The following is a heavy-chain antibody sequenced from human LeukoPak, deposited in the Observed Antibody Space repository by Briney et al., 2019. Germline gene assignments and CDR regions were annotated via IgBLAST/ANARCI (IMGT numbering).Heavy chain of an antibody. D-gene: IGHD4-23*01. CDR3: ARGLHGGNSDAFDI. Sequence: SETLSLTCTVSGGSISSSSYYWGWIRQPPGKGLEWIGSIYYSGSTYYNPSLKSRVTISVDTSKNQFSLKLSSVTAADTAVYYCARGLHGGNSDAFDIWGQGTMVTVSS. CDR1: GGSISSSSYY. CDR2: IYYSGST. J-gene: IGHJ3*02. V-gene: IGHV4-39*07.